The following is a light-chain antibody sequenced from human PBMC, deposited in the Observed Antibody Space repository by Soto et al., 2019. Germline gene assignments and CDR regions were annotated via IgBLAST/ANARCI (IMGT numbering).Light chain of an antibody. CDR1: SSDVGGYNY. CDR2: EVS. V-gene: IGLV2-8*01. CDR3: SSYSGTNYHYV. Sequence: QSVLTQPPSASGSPGQSVTISCTGTSSDVGGYNYVSWYQQHPGKAPKLMIYEVSKRPSGVPDRFSGSKSGNTASLTVSGLQADDEADYYCSSYSGTNYHYVFGTGTKVTVL. J-gene: IGLJ1*01.